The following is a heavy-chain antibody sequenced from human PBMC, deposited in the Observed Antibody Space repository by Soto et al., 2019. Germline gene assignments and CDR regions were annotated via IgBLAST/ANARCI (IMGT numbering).Heavy chain of an antibody. CDR2: NSSENRYI. Sequence: EGFLRLSCAASGFTLSNYAVNRIRQAPGKGLEKEKYNSSENRYIYYGESVKGRFTISRDNARNSVYLQMNSLRDEDTAVYYCARIKLVEFFFINVDVYDMDVWGQGT. CDR3: ARIKLVEFFFINVDVYDMDV. D-gene: IGHD3-16*01. J-gene: IGHJ6*02. CDR1: GFTLSNYA. V-gene: IGHV3-48*02.